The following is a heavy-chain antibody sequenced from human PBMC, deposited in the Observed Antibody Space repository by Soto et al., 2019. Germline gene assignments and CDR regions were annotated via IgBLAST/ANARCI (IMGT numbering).Heavy chain of an antibody. Sequence: GESLKISCKGSGYSFTSYWIGWVRQISGKGLEWMGIIYPSDSDTRYSPSLQGQVTISVDKSISTAYLQWSSLKASDTAMYYCARGGNSALNWFGPWGQGTLVTVSS. V-gene: IGHV5-51*01. CDR3: ARGGNSALNWFGP. CDR2: IYPSDSDT. J-gene: IGHJ5*02. D-gene: IGHD5-12*01. CDR1: GYSFTSYW.